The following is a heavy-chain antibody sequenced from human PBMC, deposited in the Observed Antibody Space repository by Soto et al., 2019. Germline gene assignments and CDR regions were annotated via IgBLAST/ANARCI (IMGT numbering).Heavy chain of an antibody. CDR3: VKEVGGYSGYDTNDY. Sequence: GGSLRLSCSASGFTFSSYAMHWVRQAQGKGLEYVSAISSNGGSTYYADSVKGRFTISRDNSKNTLYLQMSSLRAEDTAVYYCVKEVGGYSGYDTNDYWGQGTLVTVSS. CDR2: ISSNGGST. V-gene: IGHV3-64D*08. J-gene: IGHJ4*02. CDR1: GFTFSSYA. D-gene: IGHD5-12*01.